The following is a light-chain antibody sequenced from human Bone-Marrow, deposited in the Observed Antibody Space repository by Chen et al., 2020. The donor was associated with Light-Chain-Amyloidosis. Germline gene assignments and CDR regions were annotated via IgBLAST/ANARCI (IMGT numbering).Light chain of an antibody. V-gene: IGLV3-25*03. Sequence: SYELTQPPSVSVSPGQTARITCSGDDLPTKYAYWYQQKPGQAPVLVIHRDTERPSGSSERFSGSSSGTTAKLTISGVQAEDEADYHCQSADSSGTYEVIFGGGTKLIVL. CDR3: QSADSSGTYEVI. CDR1: DLPTKY. J-gene: IGLJ2*01. CDR2: RDT.